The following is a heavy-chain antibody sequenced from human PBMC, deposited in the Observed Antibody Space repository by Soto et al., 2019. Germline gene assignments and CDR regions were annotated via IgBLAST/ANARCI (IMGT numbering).Heavy chain of an antibody. J-gene: IGHJ5*02. V-gene: IGHV1-46*01. Sequence: ASVKVSCKASGYTFTSYYMHWVRQAPGQGLEWMGIINPSGGSTSYAQKFQGRVTMTRDTSTSTVYMELRSLRSDDTAVYYCARRDCISTSCYPANWFDPWGQGTLVTVSS. CDR1: GYTFTSYY. CDR3: ARRDCISTSCYPANWFDP. CDR2: INPSGGST. D-gene: IGHD2-2*01.